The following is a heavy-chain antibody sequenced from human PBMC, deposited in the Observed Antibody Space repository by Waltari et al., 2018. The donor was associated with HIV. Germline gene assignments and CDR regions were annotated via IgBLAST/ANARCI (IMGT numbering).Heavy chain of an antibody. J-gene: IGHJ5*02. D-gene: IGHD6-13*01. CDR1: GFTFNSYS. V-gene: IGHV3-21*01. CDR2: ISSSGTFP. CDR3: ARDSRDNSWSLNFFDP. Sequence: EVQLVESGGGPVKPGGSLRLSCRASGFTFNSYSLNWVRQAPGKGLKWISSISSSGTFPHYADSVKGRFTISRDNANKSVYLQMNSLRAEDTAVYYCARDSRDNSWSLNFFDPWGQGTLVTVSS.